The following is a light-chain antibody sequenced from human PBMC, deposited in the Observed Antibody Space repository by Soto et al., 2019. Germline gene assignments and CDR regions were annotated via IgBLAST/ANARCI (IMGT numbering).Light chain of an antibody. CDR2: EVS. V-gene: IGLV2-14*01. J-gene: IGLJ1*01. CDR3: SSYTSGRTYV. Sequence: QSALTQPASVSGSPGQSITISCTGTSSDVGGYRYVSWYQQHPGKAPKLMIYEVSNRPSGVSNRFSGSKSGNTASLTISGLQAEDEADYYCSSYTSGRTYVFGTGTKVTVL. CDR1: SSDVGGYRY.